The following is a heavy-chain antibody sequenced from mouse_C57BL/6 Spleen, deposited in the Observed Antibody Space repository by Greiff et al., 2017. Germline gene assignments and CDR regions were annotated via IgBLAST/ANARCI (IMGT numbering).Heavy chain of an antibody. J-gene: IGHJ2*01. CDR3: ARAHVSSGGNVDY. Sequence: VQLKQPGAELVKPGASVKMSCKASGYTFTSYWITWVKQRPGHGLEWIGDIYPGSGSTNYNEKFKSKATLTVDTSSSTAYMQLSSLTSEDSAVYYWARAHVSSGGNVDYWGQGTTLTVSS. V-gene: IGHV1-55*01. CDR1: GYTFTSYW. CDR2: IYPGSGST. D-gene: IGHD1-1*01.